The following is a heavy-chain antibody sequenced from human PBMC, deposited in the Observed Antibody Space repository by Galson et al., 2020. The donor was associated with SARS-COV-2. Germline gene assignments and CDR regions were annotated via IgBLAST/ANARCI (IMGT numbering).Heavy chain of an antibody. D-gene: IGHD5-18*01. CDR1: GYTFTGYY. CDR2: INPNSGGT. CDR3: ARDGTAMVTNGFDI. V-gene: IGHV1-2*02. Sequence: ASVKVSCKASGYTFTGYYMHWVRQAPGQGLEWMGWINPNSGGTNYAQKFQGRVTMTRDTSISIAYMELSRLRSDDTAVYYCARDGTAMVTNGFDIWGRGTMFTVS. J-gene: IGHJ3*02.